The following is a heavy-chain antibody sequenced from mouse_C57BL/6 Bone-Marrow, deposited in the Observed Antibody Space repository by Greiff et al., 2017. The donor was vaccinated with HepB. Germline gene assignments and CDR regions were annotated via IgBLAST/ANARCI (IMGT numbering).Heavy chain of an antibody. J-gene: IGHJ3*01. D-gene: IGHD2-3*01. CDR1: GYTFTSYG. V-gene: IGHV1-81*01. CDR3: ARWLLREAY. CDR2: IYPRSGNT. Sequence: QVQLKESGAELARPGASVKLSCKASGYTFTSYGISWVKQRTGQGLEWIGEIYPRSGNTYYNEKFKGKATLTADKSSSTAYMELRSLTSEDSAVYFCARWLLREAYWGQGTLVTVSA.